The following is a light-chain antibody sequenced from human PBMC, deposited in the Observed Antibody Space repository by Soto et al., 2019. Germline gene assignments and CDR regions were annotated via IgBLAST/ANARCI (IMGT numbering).Light chain of an antibody. CDR2: FAS. Sequence: EIVMTQSPATLSVSPGEKATLSCRASQTVSNNLAWYQQKPGQAPRLLIYFASTRATGIPARFSGSGSGTEXTLTISXXQSEXFAFYYCQQYNQWPLTFGGGTKAETK. J-gene: IGKJ4*01. CDR1: QTVSNN. V-gene: IGKV3-15*01. CDR3: QQYNQWPLT.